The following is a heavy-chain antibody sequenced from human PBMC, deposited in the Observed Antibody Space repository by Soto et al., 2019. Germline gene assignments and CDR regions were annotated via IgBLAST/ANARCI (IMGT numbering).Heavy chain of an antibody. CDR2: IYYSGST. V-gene: IGHV4-39*01. CDR1: GGSISSSSYY. D-gene: IGHD6-13*01. CDR3: ARHESGSSWYHAEYFQH. Sequence: QLQLQESGPGLVKPSETLSLTCTVSGGSISSSSYYWGWIRQPPGKGLEWIGSIYYSGSTYYNPSLKSRVTISVDTSKNQFSLKLSSVTAADTAVYYCARHESGSSWYHAEYFQHWGQGTLVTVSS. J-gene: IGHJ1*01.